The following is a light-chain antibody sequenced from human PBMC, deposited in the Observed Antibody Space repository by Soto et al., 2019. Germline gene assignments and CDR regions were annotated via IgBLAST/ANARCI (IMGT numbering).Light chain of an antibody. CDR3: QQYDNWPPLT. CDR1: QNVSTN. V-gene: IGKV3D-15*01. Sequence: EIVLTQSPATLSVSPGDRATLSCRPSQNVSTNLAWYQQKPGQAPRLLIYGAYNRATGVPVRFSGSGSGTDYTLTVSSLQSEDVATYYCQQYDNWPPLTFGGGTMVEIK. J-gene: IGKJ4*01. CDR2: GAY.